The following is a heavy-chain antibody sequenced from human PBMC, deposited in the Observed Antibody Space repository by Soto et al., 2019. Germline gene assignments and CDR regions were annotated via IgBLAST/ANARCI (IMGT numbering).Heavy chain of an antibody. J-gene: IGHJ4*02. CDR3: AITGIVGATDHFDY. CDR2: ISAYNGNT. D-gene: IGHD1-26*01. CDR1: GYTFTSYG. V-gene: IGHV1-18*04. Sequence: GASVKVSCKASGYTFTSYGISWVRQAPGQGLEWMGWISAYNGNTNYAQKLQGRVTMTTDTSTSTAYMELSSLRSEDTAVYYCAITGIVGATDHFDYWGQGTLVTVSS.